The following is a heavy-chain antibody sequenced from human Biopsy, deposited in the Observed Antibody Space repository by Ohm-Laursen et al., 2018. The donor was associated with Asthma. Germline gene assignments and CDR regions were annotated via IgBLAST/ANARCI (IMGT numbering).Heavy chain of an antibody. CDR1: RLNFRSYG. Sequence: SLRLSCAASRLNFRSYGMHWVRQAPGKGLEWLAIISYDGSNKVYADSVRCRFTIARDNSKNTLYLQMNSLRVDDTGVYYCARDSSGSHFDYWGQGTLVTVSS. J-gene: IGHJ4*02. D-gene: IGHD6-19*01. CDR3: ARDSSGSHFDY. V-gene: IGHV3-30*03. CDR2: ISYDGSNK.